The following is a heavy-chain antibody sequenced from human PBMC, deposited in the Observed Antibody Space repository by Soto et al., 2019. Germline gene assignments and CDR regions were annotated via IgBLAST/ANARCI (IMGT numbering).Heavy chain of an antibody. CDR1: GFTVSTYY. V-gene: IGHV3-66*01. J-gene: IGHJ4*02. D-gene: IGHD3-10*01. Sequence: PGGSLRLSCAASGFTVSTYYMNWVRQAPGEGLEWVSVVYSGGTTYYADSVRGRFTISRDNSKNTLFLQMNSLRAEDTAVYYCARGRSASSDFAYWGQGTLVTVSS. CDR3: ARGRSASSDFAY. CDR2: VYSGGTT.